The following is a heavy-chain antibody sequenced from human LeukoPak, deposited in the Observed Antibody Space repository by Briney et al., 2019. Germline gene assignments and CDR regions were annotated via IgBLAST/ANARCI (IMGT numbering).Heavy chain of an antibody. CDR1: GYTFTGYY. V-gene: IGHV1-2*04. J-gene: IGHJ4*02. CDR3: ARDLVDYYDSSGYFGY. Sequence: ASVKVSCKASGYTFTGYYMHWVRQAPGQGLEWMGWINPNSGGTNYAQKFQGWVTMTRDTSISTAYMELSRLRSDDTAVYYCARDLVDYYDSSGYFGYWGQGTLVTVSS. CDR2: INPNSGGT. D-gene: IGHD3-22*01.